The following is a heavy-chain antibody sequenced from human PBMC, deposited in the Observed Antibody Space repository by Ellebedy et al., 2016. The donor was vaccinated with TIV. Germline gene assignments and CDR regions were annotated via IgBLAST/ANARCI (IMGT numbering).Heavy chain of an antibody. Sequence: GESLKISCAASGFTFSHYYMTWVRQAPGKGLEWVAHIDQNGGEKSYVDSVKGRFTITRDNAKNSLFLQMNSLRAEDTGVYYCARETPNRAFDIWGQGAMVTVSS. CDR2: IDQNGGEK. J-gene: IGHJ3*02. CDR3: ARETPNRAFDI. V-gene: IGHV3-7*01. CDR1: GFTFSHYY. D-gene: IGHD1-14*01.